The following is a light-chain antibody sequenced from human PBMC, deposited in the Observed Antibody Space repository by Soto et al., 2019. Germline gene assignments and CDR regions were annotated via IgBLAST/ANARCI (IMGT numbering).Light chain of an antibody. CDR1: QSISTY. CDR3: QQANSFPRT. V-gene: IGKV1-39*01. Sequence: DIQMTQSPSSLSASVGDRFALTCRASQSISTYLNWYEQKPGKAPNLLIYGASNLQSGVPSRFSGGGSGTDFTLTISSLQPEDFATYYCQQANSFPRTFGQGTKVDIK. CDR2: GAS. J-gene: IGKJ1*01.